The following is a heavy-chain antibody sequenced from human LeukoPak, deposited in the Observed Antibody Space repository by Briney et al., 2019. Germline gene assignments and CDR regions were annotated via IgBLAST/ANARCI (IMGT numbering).Heavy chain of an antibody. CDR1: GFTFSNAW. CDR3: TTDGRRELPTRDY. D-gene: IGHD1-26*01. J-gene: IGHJ4*02. CDR2: IKSKTDGGTT. V-gene: IGHV3-15*01. Sequence: GGSLRLSCAASGFTFSNAWVSWVRQAPGKGLEWVGRIKSKTDGGTTDYAAPVKGRFTISRDDSKNTLYLQMNSLKTEDTAVYYCTTDGRRELPTRDYWGQGTLVTVSS.